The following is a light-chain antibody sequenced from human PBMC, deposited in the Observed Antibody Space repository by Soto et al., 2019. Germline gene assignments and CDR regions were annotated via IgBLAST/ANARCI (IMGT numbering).Light chain of an antibody. CDR2: DAS. V-gene: IGKV1-5*01. CDR1: KSIGSW. Sequence: DIQMTQSPCTLSASVGDRVTITCRASKSIGSWLASYQQKPGKAPQLLLYDASSLESGVPSRFSGSGSATEFTLTISSLEPEDFAVYYCQQRSNWPPITFGQGTRLEIK. J-gene: IGKJ5*01. CDR3: QQRSNWPPIT.